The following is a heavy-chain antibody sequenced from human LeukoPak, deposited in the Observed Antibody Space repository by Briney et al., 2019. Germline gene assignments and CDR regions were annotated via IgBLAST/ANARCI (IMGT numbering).Heavy chain of an antibody. Sequence: PSETLSLTCGVSGGSITQTNHWTWVRLPPGKGLEWIGEVNLQGSTNYNPSLMGRVAISVDKSENHVSLQLTSVTAADTAVYYCAREGGPYRPLDYSGQGTLVTVSS. CDR2: VNLQGST. J-gene: IGHJ4*02. CDR3: AREGGPYRPLDY. CDR1: GGSITQTNH. V-gene: IGHV4-4*02.